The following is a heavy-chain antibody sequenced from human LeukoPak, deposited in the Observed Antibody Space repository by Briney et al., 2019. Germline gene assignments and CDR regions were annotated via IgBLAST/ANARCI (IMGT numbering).Heavy chain of an antibody. Sequence: SETLSLTCTVSGGSISSYYWSWIRQPPGKGLEWIGYIYYSGSTNYNPSLKSRVTISVDTSKNQFSLKLSSVTAADTAVYYCARDSGYSSSWYYAFDIWGQGTMVTVSS. J-gene: IGHJ3*02. D-gene: IGHD6-13*01. CDR2: IYYSGST. CDR3: ARDSGYSSSWYYAFDI. CDR1: GGSISSYY. V-gene: IGHV4-59*01.